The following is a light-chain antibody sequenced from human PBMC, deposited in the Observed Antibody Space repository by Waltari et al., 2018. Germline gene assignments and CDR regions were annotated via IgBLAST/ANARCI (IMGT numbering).Light chain of an antibody. CDR3: QQYNSYSLLT. Sequence: DIQMTQSPSTLSASVGDRFTITCRASQSISNWLAWYQQKPGEATKLLIYKASTFESGVPSRFSGSGSGTEFTLTISSLQPDDFATYYCQQYNSYSLLTFGGGTKVEIK. CDR2: KAS. J-gene: IGKJ4*01. CDR1: QSISNW. V-gene: IGKV1-5*03.